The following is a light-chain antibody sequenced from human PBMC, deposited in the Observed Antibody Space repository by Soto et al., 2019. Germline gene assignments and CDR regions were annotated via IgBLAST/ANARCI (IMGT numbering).Light chain of an antibody. Sequence: DTQMTQSPSTLSASVGDRVTITCRASQSINNWLAWFQQKPGKAPELLIYKAPTLEVGAPSRFSGSGSGTEFTLTISRLQPDDFATYYCQQYNNPPYIFGQGTKLEIK. CDR2: KAP. J-gene: IGKJ2*01. CDR3: QQYNNPPYI. V-gene: IGKV1-5*03. CDR1: QSINNW.